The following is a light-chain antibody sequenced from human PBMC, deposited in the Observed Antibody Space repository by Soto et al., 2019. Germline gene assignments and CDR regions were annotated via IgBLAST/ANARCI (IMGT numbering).Light chain of an antibody. Sequence: EIVLTQPPGTLSLSPGERATLSCRASQSVSSNLAWYQQKPGQAPRVLIYAASTRATGIPDRFSGSGSGTEFTLTISSLHSEDFGVYYCQQYDNWWTFGQGTKVDIK. CDR2: AAS. CDR1: QSVSSN. CDR3: QQYDNWWT. V-gene: IGKV3-15*01. J-gene: IGKJ1*01.